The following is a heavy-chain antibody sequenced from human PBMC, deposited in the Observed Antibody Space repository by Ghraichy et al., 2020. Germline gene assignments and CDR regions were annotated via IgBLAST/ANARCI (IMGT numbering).Heavy chain of an antibody. CDR2: IIPIFGTA. D-gene: IGHD5-18*01. CDR1: GGTFSSYA. V-gene: IGHV1-69*13. CDR3: ARGYSYGYDNGYYFDY. Sequence: SVKVSCKASGGTFSSYAISWVRQAPGQGLEWMGGIIPIFGTANYAQKFQGRVTITADESTSTAYMELSSLRSEDTAVYYCARGYSYGYDNGYYFDYWGQGTLVTVSS. J-gene: IGHJ4*02.